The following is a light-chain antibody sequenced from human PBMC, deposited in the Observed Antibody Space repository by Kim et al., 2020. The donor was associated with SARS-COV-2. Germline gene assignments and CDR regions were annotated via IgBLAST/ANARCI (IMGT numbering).Light chain of an antibody. J-gene: IGKJ2*03. Sequence: ASVGDRVTITCRASQTIGNWLAWYQHKSGKAPKLLIYKASSLESGVPSRFSGSGSGTEFTLTISSLQPDDFATYYCQQFDSSPSSFGQGTKVDIK. CDR2: KAS. CDR1: QTIGNW. CDR3: QQFDSSPSS. V-gene: IGKV1-5*03.